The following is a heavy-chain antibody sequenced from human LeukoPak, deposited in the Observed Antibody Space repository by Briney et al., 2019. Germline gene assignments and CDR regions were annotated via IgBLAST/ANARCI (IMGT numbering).Heavy chain of an antibody. V-gene: IGHV1-69-2*01. D-gene: IGHD3-22*01. CDR2: VDPEDGVT. Sequence: ASVKVSCKVSGYTFTDYYMHWVQQAPGKGLEWMGLVDPEDGVTIYAEKFQGRVTITADTSTDTAYMELSSLRSEDTAVYYCATENYYDSSGFKDWGQGTLVTVSS. CDR1: GYTFTDYY. J-gene: IGHJ4*02. CDR3: ATENYYDSSGFKD.